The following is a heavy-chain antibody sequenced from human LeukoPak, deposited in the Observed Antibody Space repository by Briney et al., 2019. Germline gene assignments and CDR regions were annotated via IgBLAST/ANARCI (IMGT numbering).Heavy chain of an antibody. CDR2: IIPIFGTA. CDR3: ARDRGYSYGFTYFDY. D-gene: IGHD5-18*01. V-gene: IGHV1-69*05. J-gene: IGHJ4*02. Sequence: ASVKASCKASGGTFSSYAISWVRQAPGQGLEWMGGIIPIFGTANYAQKFQGRVTITTDESTSTAYMELSSLRSEDTAVYYCARDRGYSYGFTYFDYWGQGTLVTVSS. CDR1: GGTFSSYA.